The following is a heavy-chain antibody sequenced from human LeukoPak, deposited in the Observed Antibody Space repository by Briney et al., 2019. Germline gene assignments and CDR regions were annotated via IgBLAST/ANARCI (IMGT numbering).Heavy chain of an antibody. V-gene: IGHV1-46*01. Sequence: SVKVSCKASGYTFTSYYMHWVRQAPGQGLEWMGIINPSGGSTSYAQKFQGRVTMTRDTSTSTVYMELSSLRSEDTAVYYCARPDGATPPQNAFGIWGQGTMVTVSS. D-gene: IGHD5-12*01. CDR3: ARPDGATPPQNAFGI. CDR2: INPSGGST. J-gene: IGHJ3*02. CDR1: GYTFTSYY.